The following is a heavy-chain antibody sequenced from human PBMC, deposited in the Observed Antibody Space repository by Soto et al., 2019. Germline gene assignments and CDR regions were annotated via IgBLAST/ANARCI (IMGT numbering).Heavy chain of an antibody. V-gene: IGHV1-69*12. CDR1: GGTFSSYA. Sequence: QVQLVQSGAEVKKPGSSVKVSCKASGGTFSSYAISWVRQAPGQWLEWMGGIIPIFGTANYAQKFQGRVTITADESTSTAYMELSSLRPEDTAVCYCARPDKDTAMVSFDYLGQGTLVTVSS. CDR2: IIPIFGTA. D-gene: IGHD5-18*01. J-gene: IGHJ4*02. CDR3: ARPDKDTAMVSFDY.